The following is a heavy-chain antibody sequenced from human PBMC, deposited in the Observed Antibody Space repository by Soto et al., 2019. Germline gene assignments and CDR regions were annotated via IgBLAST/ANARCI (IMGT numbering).Heavy chain of an antibody. CDR2: INHSGST. CDR1: GGSFSGYY. D-gene: IGHD3-10*01. Sequence: QVQLQQWGAGLLKPSETLSLTCAVYGGSFSGYYWSWIRQPPGKGLEWIGEINHSGSTNYNPSLKRRVTLSVDTSKTQFSLKLSSVTAADTDLYYCARDNDGSGSYYKFDYWGQGTLVTVSS. CDR3: ARDNDGSGSYYKFDY. V-gene: IGHV4-34*01. J-gene: IGHJ4*02.